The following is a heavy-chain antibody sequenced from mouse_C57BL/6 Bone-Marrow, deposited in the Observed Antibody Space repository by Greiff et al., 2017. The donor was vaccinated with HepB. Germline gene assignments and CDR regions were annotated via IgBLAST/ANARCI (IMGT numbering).Heavy chain of an antibody. CDR2: IYPRSGNT. V-gene: IGHV1-81*01. D-gene: IGHD2-4*01. CDR3: GHDYDAAGFAY. J-gene: IGHJ3*01. CDR1: GYTFTSYG. Sequence: QVQLQQSGAELARPGASVKLSCKASGYTFTSYGISWVKQRTGQGLEWIGEIYPRSGNTYYNEKFKGKATLTADKSSSTAYMELRSLTSEDSAVYFCGHDYDAAGFAYWGQGTLVTVSA.